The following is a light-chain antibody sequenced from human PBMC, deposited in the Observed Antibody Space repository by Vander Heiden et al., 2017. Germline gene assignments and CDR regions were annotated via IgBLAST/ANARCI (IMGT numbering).Light chain of an antibody. J-gene: IGLJ2*01. V-gene: IGLV2-14*03. CDR2: DVS. CDR3: NSYTSSSTL. CDR1: SSDVGGSNY. Sequence: QSALTQPASVSGSPGQSITISCTGTSSDVGGSNYVSWYQQHPGKAPKLMIYDVSNRPSGVSNRFSGSKSGNTAFLTISGLQAEDEADYYCNSYTSSSTLFGGGTKLTVL.